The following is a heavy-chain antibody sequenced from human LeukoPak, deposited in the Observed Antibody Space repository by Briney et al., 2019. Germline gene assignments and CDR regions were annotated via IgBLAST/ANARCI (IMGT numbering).Heavy chain of an antibody. CDR3: AGAVAGNY. Sequence: GGSLRLSCAASGFTSRSYWMHWVRQAPGKGLVWVSRTNSDGSITNYADSVKGRFTISRDNAKNTLYLQMNSLRAEDTAVYYCAGAVAGNYWGQGTLVTVSS. CDR1: GFTSRSYW. CDR2: TNSDGSIT. D-gene: IGHD6-19*01. J-gene: IGHJ4*02. V-gene: IGHV3-74*01.